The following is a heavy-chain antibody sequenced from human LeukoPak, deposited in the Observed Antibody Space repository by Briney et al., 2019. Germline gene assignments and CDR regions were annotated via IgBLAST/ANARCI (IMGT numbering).Heavy chain of an antibody. Sequence: PGGSLRLSCAASGFTFSSYSMNWVRQAPGKGLEWVSYISSSGSTIYYADSVKGRFTISRDNAKNSLYLQMNSLRAEDTAVYYCARDATYYYDSSGYLYWGQGTLVTVSS. V-gene: IGHV3-48*04. CDR1: GFTFSSYS. CDR3: ARDATYYYDSSGYLY. CDR2: ISSSGSTI. D-gene: IGHD3-22*01. J-gene: IGHJ4*02.